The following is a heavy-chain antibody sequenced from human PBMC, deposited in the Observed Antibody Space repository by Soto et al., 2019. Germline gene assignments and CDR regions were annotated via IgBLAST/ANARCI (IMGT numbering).Heavy chain of an antibody. J-gene: IGHJ4*02. D-gene: IGHD3-22*01. CDR1: GGSISSGGYY. Sequence: SETLSLTCTVSGGSISSGGYYWSWIRQHPGKGLEWIGYIYYSGSTYYNPSLKSRVTISVDTSKNQFSLKLSSVTAADTAVYYCASGAVYYYDSSGYYYTMGQFDYWGQGTLVTVSS. CDR2: IYYSGST. V-gene: IGHV4-31*03. CDR3: ASGAVYYYDSSGYYYTMGQFDY.